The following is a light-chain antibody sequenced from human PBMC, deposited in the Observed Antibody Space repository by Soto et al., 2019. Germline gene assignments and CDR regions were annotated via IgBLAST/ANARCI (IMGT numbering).Light chain of an antibody. CDR2: GAS. V-gene: IGKV3-15*01. Sequence: EIVMTQSPATLSVSPGERATLSCRASQSVSSNLAWYQHKPGQAPRLLIYGASTRATGIPARFSGSGSGTEFTLTISSLQSEDFAVYYCQQYNNWPPGMYTFGQGTKLEIK. CDR3: QQYNNWPPGMYT. J-gene: IGKJ2*01. CDR1: QSVSSN.